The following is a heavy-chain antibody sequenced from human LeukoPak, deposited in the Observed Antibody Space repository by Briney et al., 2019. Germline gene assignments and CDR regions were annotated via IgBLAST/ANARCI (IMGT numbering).Heavy chain of an antibody. Sequence: SETLSLTCTVSGGSISSHYWSWIRQPPGKGLEWIGYIYYSGSTNYNPSLKSRVTISVDTSKNQFSLKLSSVTAADTAVYYCARLNEVPAAIRVAWFDPWGQGTLVTVSS. CDR2: IYYSGST. D-gene: IGHD2-2*02. V-gene: IGHV4-59*11. J-gene: IGHJ5*02. CDR1: GGSISSHY. CDR3: ARLNEVPAAIRVAWFDP.